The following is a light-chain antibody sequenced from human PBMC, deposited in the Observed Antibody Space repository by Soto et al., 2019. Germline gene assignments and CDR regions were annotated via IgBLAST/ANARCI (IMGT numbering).Light chain of an antibody. CDR2: AAS. CDR1: QGISSY. Sequence: DIQSTQSPSFLSASVGDRVTITCRASQGISSYLAWYQQKPGKAPKLLIYAASTLQSGVPSRFSGSGSGTEFTLTISSLQPEDFATYYCQQLNSYRSLTFGGGTKVEIK. J-gene: IGKJ4*01. CDR3: QQLNSYRSLT. V-gene: IGKV1-9*01.